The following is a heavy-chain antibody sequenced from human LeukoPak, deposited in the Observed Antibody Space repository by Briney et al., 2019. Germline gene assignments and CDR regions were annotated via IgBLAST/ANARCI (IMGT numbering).Heavy chain of an antibody. Sequence: GGSLRLSCAASGFIFSSYAMSWVRQAPGKGLEWVSAISGSGGSTYCADSVKGRFTISRDNSKNTLYLQMNSLRAEDTAVYYCAKDQGRRSGGYWGQGTLVTVSS. CDR1: GFIFSSYA. V-gene: IGHV3-23*01. D-gene: IGHD3-10*01. CDR3: AKDQGRRSGGY. CDR2: ISGSGGST. J-gene: IGHJ4*02.